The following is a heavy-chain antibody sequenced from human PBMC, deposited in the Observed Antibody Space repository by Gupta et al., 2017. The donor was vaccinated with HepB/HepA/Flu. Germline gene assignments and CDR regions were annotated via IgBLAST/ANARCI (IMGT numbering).Heavy chain of an antibody. CDR2: MTGAGSHT. CDR3: ARRGGEVYGASDS. D-gene: IGHD3-10*01. CDR1: GFTFAGYV. J-gene: IGHJ4*02. Sequence: EVQLLESGGGLVQPGESLRLSCATSGFTFAGYVMHWVRQAPGKGLEWVSTMTGAGSHTFYADSVKGRFTISRDNSKSTLFLQMTSLRAEDTAVYYCARRGGEVYGASDSWGQGTRVSVSS. V-gene: IGHV3-23*01.